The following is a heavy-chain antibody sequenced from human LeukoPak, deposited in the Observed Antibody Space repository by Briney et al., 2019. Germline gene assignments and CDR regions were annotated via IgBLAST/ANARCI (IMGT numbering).Heavy chain of an antibody. D-gene: IGHD1-1*01. CDR2: INHSGST. CDR1: GGSFRGYY. CDR3: AKCTRGYYYYYMDV. J-gene: IGHJ6*03. Sequence: PSETLSLTCAVYGGSFRGYYWSWIRHPPGKGLEWIGEINHSGSTNYNSSLKSRVTISVDTSKNQFSLKLSSVTAADTAVYYCAKCTRGYYYYYMDVWGKGTTVTVSS. V-gene: IGHV4-34*01.